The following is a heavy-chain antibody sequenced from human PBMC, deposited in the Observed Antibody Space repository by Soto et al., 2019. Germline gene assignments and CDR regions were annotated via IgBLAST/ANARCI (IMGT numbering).Heavy chain of an antibody. CDR2: INSDGSST. CDR3: ARDQVYSGHPHYYYYGMDV. D-gene: IGHD3-10*01. V-gene: IGHV3-74*01. CDR1: GFTFSSYW. Sequence: GGSLRLSCAASGFTFSSYWMHWVRQAPGKGLVWVSRINSDGSSTSYADSVKGRFTISRDNAKNTLYLQMNSLRAEDTAVYYCARDQVYSGHPHYYYYGMDVWGQGTTVTVSS. J-gene: IGHJ6*02.